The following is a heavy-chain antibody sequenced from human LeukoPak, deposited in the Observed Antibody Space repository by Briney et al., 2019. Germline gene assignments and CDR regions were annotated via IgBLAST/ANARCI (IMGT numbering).Heavy chain of an antibody. CDR3: AKSLSGGGYYFEY. V-gene: IGHV3-23*01. CDR1: GFTFSNYA. CDR2: ISDSGGST. J-gene: IGHJ4*02. Sequence: PGGSLRLSCAASGFTFSNYATTWVRQAPGKGLEWVSGISDSGGSTYYADSVKGRFTISRDNSKNTLYLQMNSLRAEDTAVYYCAKSLSGGGYYFEYWGQGTLVTVSS. D-gene: IGHD3-10*01.